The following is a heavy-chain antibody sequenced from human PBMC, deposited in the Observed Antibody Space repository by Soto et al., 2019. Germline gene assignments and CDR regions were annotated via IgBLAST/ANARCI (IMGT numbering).Heavy chain of an antibody. V-gene: IGHV3-21*06. CDR1: RFTFSNYS. Sequence: GGSLRLSCTASRFTFSNYSMNWVRQAPGKGLEWVSSISSSSSHTYYADSVKGRFTISRDNARSSLYLQMDSLRVDDTAVYYCARGGYGTSSYHWGQGTLVTVSS. CDR2: ISSSSSHT. J-gene: IGHJ4*02. D-gene: IGHD3-22*01. CDR3: ARGGYGTSSYH.